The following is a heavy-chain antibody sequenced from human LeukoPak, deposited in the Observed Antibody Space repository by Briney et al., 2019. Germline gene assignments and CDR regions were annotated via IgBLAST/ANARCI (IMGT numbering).Heavy chain of an antibody. CDR2: IRSKANSYAT. V-gene: IGHV3-73*01. D-gene: IGHD2-21*01. Sequence: GGFLRLSCAASGFTFSGSAMHWVRQASGKGLEWVGRIRSKANSYATEYAASVKGRFTISRDDSKKTAYLQMNSLKTGDTAVYYCTREVIRASDYWGQRTLVSVSS. CDR3: TREVIRASDY. J-gene: IGHJ4*02. CDR1: GFTFSGSA.